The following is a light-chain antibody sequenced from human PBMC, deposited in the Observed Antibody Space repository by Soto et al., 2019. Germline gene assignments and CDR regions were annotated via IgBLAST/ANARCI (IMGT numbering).Light chain of an antibody. Sequence: EMVLTQSPGTLSLSPGDRATLSCRASQSVSNDYVAWVQQKPGQTPRLLFNGASTRATGIPARFSGSGSGTEFTLTISSLQSEDFAVYYCQQYNNWPPLTFGQGTKVDIK. CDR3: QQYNNWPPLT. V-gene: IGKV3-15*01. CDR1: QSVSND. CDR2: GAS. J-gene: IGKJ1*01.